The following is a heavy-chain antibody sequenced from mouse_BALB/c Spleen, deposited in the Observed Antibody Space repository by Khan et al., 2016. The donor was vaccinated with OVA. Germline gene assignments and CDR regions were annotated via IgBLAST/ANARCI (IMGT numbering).Heavy chain of an antibody. CDR2: IWSDGST. CDR3: ARQPYYHYNIMDY. D-gene: IGHD2-10*01. CDR1: GFSLTNYG. Sequence: QVRLQQSGPGLVAPSQNLSITCTISGFSLTNYGIHWVRQPPGKGLEWLVVIWSDGSTTYNSALKSRLTISKDNSKSQVFLKMNSLQTDDTAMYFCARQPYYHYNIMDYWGQGTSVTVSS. V-gene: IGHV2-6-1*01. J-gene: IGHJ4*01.